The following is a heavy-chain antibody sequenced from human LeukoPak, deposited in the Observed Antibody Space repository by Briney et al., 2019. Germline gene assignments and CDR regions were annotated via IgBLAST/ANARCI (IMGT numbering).Heavy chain of an antibody. V-gene: IGHV3-48*03. CDR2: ISSSGSTI. Sequence: PGGSLRLSCAASGFTFSSFEMNWVRQAPGKGLEWVSYISSSGSTIYYADSVKGRFTISRDNAKNSLYLQMNSLRAEARAVYYCAELGITLIGGVWGKGTPVTISS. CDR3: AELGITLIGGV. CDR1: GFTFSSFE. D-gene: IGHD3-10*02. J-gene: IGHJ6*04.